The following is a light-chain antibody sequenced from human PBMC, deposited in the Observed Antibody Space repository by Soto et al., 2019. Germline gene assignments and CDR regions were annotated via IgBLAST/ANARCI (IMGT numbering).Light chain of an antibody. CDR2: DAS. J-gene: IGKJ4*01. CDR3: QQRTGWPLT. CDR1: QSVSS. V-gene: IGKV3-11*01. Sequence: EIVLTQSPVTLSLSPGERATLSCRASQSVSSLAWYQQKPGQAPRLLIYDASNRATGIPARFSGSGSGTDFTLTIRSLAPEDFAVYYCQQRTGWPLTFGGGTKVEI.